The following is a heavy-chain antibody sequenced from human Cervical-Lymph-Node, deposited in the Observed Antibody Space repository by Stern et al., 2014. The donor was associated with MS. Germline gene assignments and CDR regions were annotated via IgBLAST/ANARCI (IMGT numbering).Heavy chain of an antibody. V-gene: IGHV3-33*01. Sequence: VQLEESGGGVVQPGRSLRLSCAASGFTFSSYGMHWVRQAPGKGLEWVAVIWYDGSNKYYADSVKGRFTISRDNSKNTLYLQMNSLRAEDTAVYYCASTPYSSSSWFDPWGQGTLVTVSS. D-gene: IGHD6-6*01. CDR3: ASTPYSSSSWFDP. CDR1: GFTFSSYG. J-gene: IGHJ5*02. CDR2: IWYDGSNK.